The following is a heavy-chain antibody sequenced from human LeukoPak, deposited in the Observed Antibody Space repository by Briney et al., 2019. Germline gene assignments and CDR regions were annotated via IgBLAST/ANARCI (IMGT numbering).Heavy chain of an antibody. CDR3: VRVAWLDYHGMDA. Sequence: GGSLRLSCGASGFTFRTYDFHWVRQVKGEGREGVSGIGTAGDTYYAGSAKGRFTISRENAKNSLFLQMNSLRAGDTAVYYCVRVAWLDYHGMDAWGQGTTVTVSS. CDR1: GFTFRTYD. V-gene: IGHV3-13*01. J-gene: IGHJ6*02. CDR2: IGTAGDT. D-gene: IGHD6-19*01.